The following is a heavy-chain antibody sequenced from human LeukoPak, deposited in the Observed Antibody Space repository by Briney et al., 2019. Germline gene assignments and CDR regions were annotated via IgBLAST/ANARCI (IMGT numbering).Heavy chain of an antibody. CDR1: GFTFSNHG. V-gene: IGHV3-23*01. CDR3: AKDDAWLRFGE. CDR2: ISPSGDIR. Sequence: GGSLRLSCAASGFTFSNHGMNWVRQAPGKGLEWVSGISPSGDIRYYTDSVKGRFTISRDNSKNTLYLEVISLTAEDTAVYYCAKDDAWLRFGEWSQGTLVTVSS. D-gene: IGHD3-10*01. J-gene: IGHJ4*02.